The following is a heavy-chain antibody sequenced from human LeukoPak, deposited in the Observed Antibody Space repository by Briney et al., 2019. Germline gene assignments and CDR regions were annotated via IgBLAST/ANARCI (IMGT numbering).Heavy chain of an antibody. CDR3: AKDSKGSKVNWFDP. J-gene: IGHJ5*02. CDR1: GFTFSSYG. CDR2: IRYDGSNK. D-gene: IGHD2-2*01. V-gene: IGHV3-30*02. Sequence: GGSLRLSCAASGFTFSSYGMHWVRQAPGKGLEGVAFIRYDGSNKYYSDSVKGRFTISRDNSKNTLYLQMNSLRAEDTAVYYCAKDSKGSKVNWFDPWGQGTLVTVSS.